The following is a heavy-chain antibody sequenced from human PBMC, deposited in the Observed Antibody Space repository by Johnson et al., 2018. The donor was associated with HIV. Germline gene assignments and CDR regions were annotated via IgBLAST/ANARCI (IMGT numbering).Heavy chain of an antibody. V-gene: IGHV3-9*01. D-gene: IGHD3-3*01. Sequence: EVQLVESGGGLVQPGRSLRLSCAASGFTFDDYAMHWVRQAPGKGLEWVSGISWNSGSIGYADSVKGRFTISRDNAKNSLYLKMNSLRDEDTALYCCGRAQVLGWFFFESFDIWGQGTVVTVSS. CDR1: GFTFDDYA. CDR2: ISWNSGSI. J-gene: IGHJ3*02. CDR3: GRAQVLGWFFFESFDI.